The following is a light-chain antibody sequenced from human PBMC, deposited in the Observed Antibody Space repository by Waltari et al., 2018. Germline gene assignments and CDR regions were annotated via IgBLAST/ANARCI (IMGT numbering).Light chain of an antibody. V-gene: IGLV1-47*01. CDR1: SSNIGSNY. J-gene: IGLJ1*01. CDR2: RNN. CDR3: AAWDDSLSGLYV. Sequence: QSVLTQPPSASGTPGQRVTISCSGSSSNIGSNYVYWYKQLPGTAPNLLIYRNNHRPSGVPDRCSGSDAGTSASLASSVLRSEDEADYYCAAWDDSLSGLYVFGTGTKVTVL.